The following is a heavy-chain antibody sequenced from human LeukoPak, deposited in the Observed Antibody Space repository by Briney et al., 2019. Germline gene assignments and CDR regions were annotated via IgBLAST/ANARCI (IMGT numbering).Heavy chain of an antibody. Sequence: HRASVKVSCKASGYTFTGYYMHWVRQAPGQGLEWMGWINPNSGGTNYAQKFQGRVTMTRDTSISTAYMELSRLRSDDTAVYYCARDLPIVATITGFTNPYYFDYWGQGTLVTVSS. CDR1: GYTFTGYY. CDR2: INPNSGGT. CDR3: ARDLPIVATITGFTNPYYFDY. V-gene: IGHV1-2*02. D-gene: IGHD5-12*01. J-gene: IGHJ4*02.